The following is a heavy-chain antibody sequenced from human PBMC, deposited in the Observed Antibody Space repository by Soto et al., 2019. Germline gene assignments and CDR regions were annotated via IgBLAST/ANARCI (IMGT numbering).Heavy chain of an antibody. CDR2: IFHSGNA. Sequence: PSETLSLSYTVSGGYMRNVDWSWIRQPPGKRLEWIDFIFHSGNAKYNPSLKSRVTISIDTSKSQFSLSLDSVTAADTAVYFCARAHAPTLPFDYWGQGTLVTVSS. J-gene: IGHJ4*01. D-gene: IGHD2-15*01. CDR3: ARAHAPTLPFDY. CDR1: GGYMRNVD. V-gene: IGHV4-59*01.